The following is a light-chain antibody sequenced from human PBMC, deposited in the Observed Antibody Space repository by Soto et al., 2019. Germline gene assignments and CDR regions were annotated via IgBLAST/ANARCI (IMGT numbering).Light chain of an antibody. CDR1: QDISNY. V-gene: IGKV1-33*01. CDR2: DAS. CDR3: QQYDNLPFT. J-gene: IGKJ3*01. Sequence: DIQMTQSPSSLSASVGDRVTITCQASQDISNYLNWYQQKPGKAPKLLIYDASNLETGLSSRFSGSGSGTDFTFTISSLQPEDIATYYCQQYDNLPFTFGPVTTVDIK.